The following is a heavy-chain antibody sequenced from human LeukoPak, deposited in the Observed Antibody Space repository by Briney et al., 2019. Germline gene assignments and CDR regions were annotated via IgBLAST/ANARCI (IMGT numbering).Heavy chain of an antibody. J-gene: IGHJ4*02. CDR2: ISGSGGST. D-gene: IGHD4-23*01. V-gene: IGHV3-23*01. CDR1: GFTFSSYG. CDR3: AKGGTVVGSSRPHYFDY. Sequence: GGTLRLSCAASGFTFSSYGMSWVRQAPGKGLEWVSAISGSGGSTYYADSVKGRFTISRDNSKNTLYLQMNSLRAEDTAVYYCAKGGTVVGSSRPHYFDYWGQGTLVTVS.